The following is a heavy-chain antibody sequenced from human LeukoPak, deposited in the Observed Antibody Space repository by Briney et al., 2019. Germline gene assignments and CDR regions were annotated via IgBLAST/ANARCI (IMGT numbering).Heavy chain of an antibody. CDR3: ARGYWGYSYGSTIDY. J-gene: IGHJ4*02. Sequence: ASVKVSCKASGCTFTSYAMHWVRQAPGQRLEWMGWINAGNGNTKYSQKFQGRVTITRDTSASTAYMELSSLRSEDTAVYYCARGYWGYSYGSTIDYWGQGTLVTVSS. CDR2: INAGNGNT. CDR1: GCTFTSYA. D-gene: IGHD5-18*01. V-gene: IGHV1-3*01.